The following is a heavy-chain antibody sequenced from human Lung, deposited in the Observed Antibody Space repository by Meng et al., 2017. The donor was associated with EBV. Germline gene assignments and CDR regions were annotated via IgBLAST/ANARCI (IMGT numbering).Heavy chain of an antibody. CDR3: ARAYSRRAPPDY. CDR2: ITSCSSFI. D-gene: IGHD6-13*01. V-gene: IGHV3-21*02. J-gene: IGHJ4*02. Sequence: EVQLVGSGGGLVESGGSLRVCCAASGFAFSSYSMKWLRQAPGKGLEWVSSITSCSSFIYYEDSVKGRFTISRDNAKNSLYLQMNSLRAEDTAVYYCARAYSRRAPPDYWGQGTLVTVSS. CDR1: GFAFSSYS.